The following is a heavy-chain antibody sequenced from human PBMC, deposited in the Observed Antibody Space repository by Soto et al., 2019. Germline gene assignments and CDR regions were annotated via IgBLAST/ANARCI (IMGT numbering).Heavy chain of an antibody. D-gene: IGHD6-19*01. CDR1: GDSSSISTYS. CDR2: IYQSGVT. CDR3: AGMPYTSGLRFDP. J-gene: IGHJ5*02. V-gene: IGHV4-30-2*01. Sequence: SETLSLTCNLSGDSSSISTYSWSWIRQPPGKALQWIGFIYQSGVTSYNPSLERRVSISLDRSNNQCSLKLKSVTAADTAVYFCAGMPYTSGLRFDPWGPGTLVTVSS.